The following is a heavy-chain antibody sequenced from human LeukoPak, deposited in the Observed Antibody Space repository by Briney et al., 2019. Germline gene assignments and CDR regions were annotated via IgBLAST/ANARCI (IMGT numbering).Heavy chain of an antibody. CDR2: IKQDGSEK. V-gene: IGHV3-7*01. CDR1: GFTFSSYG. D-gene: IGHD2-2*01. Sequence: PGRSLRLSCAASGFTFSSYGMHWVRQAPGKGLEWVANIKQDGSEKYYVDSVKGRFTISRDNAKNSLYLQMNSLRAEDTAVYYCARGIVVPAAPLRRIYYYYGMDVWGQGTTVTVSS. J-gene: IGHJ6*02. CDR3: ARGIVVPAAPLRRIYYYYGMDV.